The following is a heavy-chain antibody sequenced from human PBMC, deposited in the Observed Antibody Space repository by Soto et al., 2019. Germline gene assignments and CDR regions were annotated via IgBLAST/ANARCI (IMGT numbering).Heavy chain of an antibody. Sequence: VSGPTLVNPTETLTLTCTFSGCSVSTTGMGXGWIRQPPGKALEWLALIFWNDDKRYIPSLKSRLTITKGTYNNQVVLTMTNMDPVDTGTYYCAHRGYKYGPIFDYWGQGTLVTVSS. J-gene: IGHJ4*02. D-gene: IGHD5-18*01. CDR2: IFWNDDK. CDR3: AHRGYKYGPIFDY. CDR1: GCSVSTTGMG. V-gene: IGHV2-5*01.